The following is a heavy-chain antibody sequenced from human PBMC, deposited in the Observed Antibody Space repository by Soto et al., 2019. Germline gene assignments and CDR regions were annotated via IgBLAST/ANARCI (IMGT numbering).Heavy chain of an antibody. V-gene: IGHV4-31*03. Sequence: QVQLQESGPGLVKPSQTLSLTCTVSGGSISSGVYYWSWIRQHPGKGLEWIGYIYYSGSTYYNPSLTSXXTXSXXTSKNQFSLTLSSVTAADTAVYYCATGVESAAFDIWGQGTMVTVSS. D-gene: IGHD3-10*01. J-gene: IGHJ3*02. CDR2: IYYSGST. CDR1: GGSISSGVYY. CDR3: ATGVESAAFDI.